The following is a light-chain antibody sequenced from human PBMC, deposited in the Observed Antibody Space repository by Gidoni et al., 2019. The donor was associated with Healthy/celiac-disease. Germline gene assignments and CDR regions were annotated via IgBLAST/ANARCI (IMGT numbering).Light chain of an antibody. V-gene: IGLV2-8*01. J-gene: IGLJ3*02. CDR2: EVS. CDR1: SSDVGGYNY. Sequence: QSALTQPPSASGSPGQSVTISCTGTSSDVGGYNYVSWYQQNPGKAPTLMIYEVSKRPSGVPDRFFGSKSGNTASLTVSGLQAEDEADYYCSSYAGSNNLVFGGGTKLTVL. CDR3: SSYAGSNNLV.